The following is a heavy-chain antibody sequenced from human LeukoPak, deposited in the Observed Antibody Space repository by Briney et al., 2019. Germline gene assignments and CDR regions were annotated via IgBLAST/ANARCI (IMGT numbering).Heavy chain of an antibody. J-gene: IGHJ4*02. D-gene: IGHD2-15*01. CDR1: GFTFSNYA. Sequence: PGGSLRLSCAATGFTFSNYAMSWVRQAPGRGLEWVSAISNNGGSTYDADSMKGRFTISRDNSKNTLHLQMNSLRAEDTAVYQCVRLLGYCSDGSCYFDYSGQGTLVTVSS. CDR3: VRLLGYCSDGSCYFDY. CDR2: ISNNGGST. V-gene: IGHV3-23*01.